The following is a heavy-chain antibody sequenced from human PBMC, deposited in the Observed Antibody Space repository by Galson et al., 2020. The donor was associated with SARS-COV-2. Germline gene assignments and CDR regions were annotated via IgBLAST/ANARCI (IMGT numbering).Heavy chain of an antibody. D-gene: IGHD3-16*02. CDR1: GGSISSGGYF. CDR2: IYNTGST. Sequence: SQTLSLTCTVSGGSISSGGYFWSWIRQHPGKGLEWIGNIYNTGSTFYNPSLKSRVTLSVDTSKNLFSLGLTSVTAADTAFYYCARGSEYYDYVWETYRHHNGFDPWGQGTLVTVSS. J-gene: IGHJ5*02. V-gene: IGHV4-31*03. CDR3: ARGSEYYDYVWETYRHHNGFDP.